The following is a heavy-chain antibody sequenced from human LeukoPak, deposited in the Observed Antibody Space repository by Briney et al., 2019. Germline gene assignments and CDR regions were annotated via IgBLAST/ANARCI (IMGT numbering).Heavy chain of an antibody. V-gene: IGHV4-30-4*01. Sequence: PSETLSLTCTVSGGSISSGDYYWSWIRQPPGKGLEWIGYIYYSGSTYYNPSLKSRITISVDTSKNQFSLKLSSVTAADTAVYYCARDLYYGSGSYYIWGRGTLVTVSS. CDR1: GGSISSGDYY. CDR3: ARDLYYGSGSYYI. D-gene: IGHD3-10*01. CDR2: IYYSGST. J-gene: IGHJ4*02.